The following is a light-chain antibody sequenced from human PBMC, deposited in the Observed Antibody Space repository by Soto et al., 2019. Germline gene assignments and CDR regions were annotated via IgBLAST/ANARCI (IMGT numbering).Light chain of an antibody. CDR3: RQYGSSPSYT. J-gene: IGKJ2*01. Sequence: EIVLTQSPGTLSLSPGERATLSCRASQSVSSSSYLAWYQQKPGQAPRLLIYGASSRATGIPDRFSGRGCATDFTLTISRQEPEAVAVYYCRQYGSSPSYTFGQGTKLEIK. V-gene: IGKV3-20*01. CDR2: GAS. CDR1: QSVSSSSY.